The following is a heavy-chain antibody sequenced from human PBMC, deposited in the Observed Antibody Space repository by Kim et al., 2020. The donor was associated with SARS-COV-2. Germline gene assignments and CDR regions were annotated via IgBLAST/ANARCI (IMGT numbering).Heavy chain of an antibody. CDR1: GFTFSSYW. J-gene: IGHJ1*01. V-gene: IGHV3-74*01. CDR3: VSGSSGRRYIGSQH. Sequence: GGSLRLSCAASGFTFSSYWMHWVRQAPGKGLVWVSRINSDGSSTSYADSVKGRFTISRDNAKNTLYLQMNSLRAEDTAVYYCVSGSSGRRYIGSQHWGQGPLVTVFS. CDR2: INSDGSST. D-gene: IGHD6-19*01.